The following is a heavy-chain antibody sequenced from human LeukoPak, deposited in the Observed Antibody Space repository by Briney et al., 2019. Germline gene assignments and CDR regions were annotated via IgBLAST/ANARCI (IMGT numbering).Heavy chain of an antibody. V-gene: IGHV3-48*03. CDR2: ISSSGSTI. CDR3: AREFRYYFDY. Sequence: GGSLRLSCAASGFTFSIYEMNWVRQAPGKGLEWVSYISSSGSTIYYADSVKGRFTISRDNAKNSLYLQMNSLRAEDTAVYYCAREFRYYFDYWGQGTLVTVSS. J-gene: IGHJ4*02. CDR1: GFTFSIYE.